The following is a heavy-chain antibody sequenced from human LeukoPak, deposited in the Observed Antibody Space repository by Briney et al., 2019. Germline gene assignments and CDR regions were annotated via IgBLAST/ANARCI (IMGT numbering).Heavy chain of an antibody. CDR1: GGSISSYY. Sequence: SETLSLTCTVSGGSISSYYWSWIRQPPGKGLEWIGYIYYSGSTNYNPSLKSRVTISVDTSKNQFSLKLSSVTAADTAVYYCATFSDRSSRYFDYWGQGTLVTVSS. J-gene: IGHJ4*02. V-gene: IGHV4-59*01. CDR2: IYYSGST. D-gene: IGHD2-2*01. CDR3: ATFSDRSSRYFDY.